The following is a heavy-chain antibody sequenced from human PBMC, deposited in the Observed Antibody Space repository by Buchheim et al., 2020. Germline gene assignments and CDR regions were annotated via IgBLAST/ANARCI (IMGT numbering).Heavy chain of an antibody. CDR2: IGSDGSLE. CDR3: ASPSTYSSGWYYFQH. V-gene: IGHV3-33*01. Sequence: QVQLVESGGGVVQPGRSLRLSCVASGFTFSDYGIHWVRQAPGKGLEWVAIIGSDGSLEFYADSVKGRFSISRDNSKNTVYLQMNSLRAEDTAVYYCASPSTYSSGWYYFQHWGQGTL. CDR1: GFTFSDYG. D-gene: IGHD6-19*01. J-gene: IGHJ1*01.